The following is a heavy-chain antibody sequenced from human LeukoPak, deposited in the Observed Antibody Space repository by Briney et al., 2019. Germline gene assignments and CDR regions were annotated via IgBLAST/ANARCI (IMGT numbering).Heavy chain of an antibody. CDR2: ITAYNGNT. CDR3: ARSYCSSSICYARATGWFDP. CDR1: GYTFTRYG. V-gene: IGHV1-18*01. D-gene: IGHD2-2*01. Sequence: ASVKVSCKASGYTFTRYGISWVRQAPGQGLEWMGWITAYNGNTNCAQKFQGRVTMTTDTSTSTAYMELTSLRSDDTAVYYCARSYCSSSICYARATGWFDPWGQGTLVTVSS. J-gene: IGHJ5*02.